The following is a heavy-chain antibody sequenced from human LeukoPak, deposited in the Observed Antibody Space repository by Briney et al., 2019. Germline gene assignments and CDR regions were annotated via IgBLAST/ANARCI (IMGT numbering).Heavy chain of an antibody. V-gene: IGHV3-30-3*01. CDR3: AKDAVRGSGRINWFDS. CDR1: GFTFSSYA. CDR2: ISYDGSNK. D-gene: IGHD3-10*01. J-gene: IGHJ5*01. Sequence: QSGGSLRLSCAASGFTFSSYAVHWVRQAPGKGLEWVAVISYDGSNKYYADSVKGRFTISRDNSKNTLYLQMNSLRAGDTAVYYCAKDAVRGSGRINWFDSWGQGTLVTVSS.